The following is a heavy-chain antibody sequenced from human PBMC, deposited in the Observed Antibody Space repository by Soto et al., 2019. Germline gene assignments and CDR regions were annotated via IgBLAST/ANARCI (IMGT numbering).Heavy chain of an antibody. CDR2: INPGNGNT. CDR3: ARGASSVTTFYFDL. CDR1: GYTFTSYA. V-gene: IGHV1-3*01. D-gene: IGHD4-17*01. Sequence: QVQVVQSGAEVKKPGASVKVSCKASGYTFTSYAMHSVRQAPGQSLEWMGWINPGNGNTRYSQKFQGRVTITRDTSASTAYMELSSLRSEDTAVYYCARGASSVTTFYFDLWGRGTLVTVSS. J-gene: IGHJ2*01.